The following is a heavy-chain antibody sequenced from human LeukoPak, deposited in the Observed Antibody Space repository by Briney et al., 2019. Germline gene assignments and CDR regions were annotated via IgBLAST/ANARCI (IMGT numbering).Heavy chain of an antibody. CDR2: ISGSGGDT. J-gene: IGHJ4*02. D-gene: IGHD3-9*01. V-gene: IGHV3-23*01. Sequence: GGSLRLSCAASGFTFSNFLMTWVRQAPGKGPEWVSAISGSGGDTYYADSVKGRFTISRDNSKNTLYLQMNSLRAEDTAVYYCANGGRGLRYFDWLFSPFFDYWGQGTLVTVSS. CDR1: GFTFSNFL. CDR3: ANGGRGLRYFDWLFSPFFDY.